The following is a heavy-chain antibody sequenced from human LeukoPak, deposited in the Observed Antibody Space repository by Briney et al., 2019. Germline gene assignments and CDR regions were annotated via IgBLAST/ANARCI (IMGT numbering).Heavy chain of an antibody. CDR2: INPNSGGT. CDR1: GYTFTGSY. J-gene: IGHJ5*02. Sequence: ASVKVSSKASGYTFTGSYMHWVRQAPGQGLEWMGWINPNSGGTNYAQKFQGRVTMTRDTSISTAYMELSRLRSDDTAVYYCARGEGGTNDWFDPWGQGTLVTVSS. CDR3: ARGEGGTNDWFDP. V-gene: IGHV1-2*02. D-gene: IGHD2-15*01.